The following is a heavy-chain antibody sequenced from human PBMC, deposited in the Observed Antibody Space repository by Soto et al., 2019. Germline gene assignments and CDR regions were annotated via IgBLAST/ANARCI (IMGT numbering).Heavy chain of an antibody. V-gene: IGHV3-23*01. D-gene: IGHD1-1*01. CDR2: ISVSVDST. CDR3: AKVFTPEQGNYFDY. CDR1: GFTFSIYA. J-gene: IGHJ4*02. Sequence: PRLSCAASGFTFSIYAINWVRQAPGKGLEWVSAISVSVDSTHYADSVKGRFTISRDNYKNTVYLEMNSLRAEDTAVYYCAKVFTPEQGNYFDYWGQGTLVTVSS.